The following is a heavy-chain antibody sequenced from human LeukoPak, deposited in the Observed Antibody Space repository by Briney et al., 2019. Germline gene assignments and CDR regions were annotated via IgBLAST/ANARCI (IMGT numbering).Heavy chain of an antibody. CDR1: GDSVSNNSAA. Sequence: SQTLSLTCAISGDSVSNNSAAWNWMRQSPSKGLEWLGRTYYRSKWYNDYAVSVKSRITINPDTSKNQFSLQLNSVTPEDTAVYYCVRLNVKCSGGSCGYNWFDPWGQGTLVTVSS. CDR3: VRLNVKCSGGSCGYNWFDP. CDR2: TYYRSKWYN. J-gene: IGHJ5*02. D-gene: IGHD2-15*01. V-gene: IGHV6-1*01.